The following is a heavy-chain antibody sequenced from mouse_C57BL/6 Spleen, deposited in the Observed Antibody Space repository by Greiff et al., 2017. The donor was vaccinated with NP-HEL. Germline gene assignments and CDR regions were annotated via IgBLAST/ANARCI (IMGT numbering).Heavy chain of an antibody. CDR2: IDPSDSYT. CDR3: ARGYYGTRLFMDY. V-gene: IGHV1-50*01. Sequence: QVQLQQPGAELVKPGASVKLSCKASGYTFTSYWMQWVKQRPGQGLEWIGEIDPSDSYTNYNQKFKGKATLTVDTSSSTAYMQLSSLTSEDSAVYYCARGYYGTRLFMDYWGQGTSVTVSS. D-gene: IGHD1-1*01. J-gene: IGHJ4*01. CDR1: GYTFTSYW.